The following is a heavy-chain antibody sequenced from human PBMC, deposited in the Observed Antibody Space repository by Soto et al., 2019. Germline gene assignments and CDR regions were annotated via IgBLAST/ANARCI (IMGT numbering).Heavy chain of an antibody. CDR1: GFTFSNSD. J-gene: IGHJ6*02. V-gene: IGHV3-30*18. CDR3: AKGFRSDYYDSSGYPRQFYFYYGMDV. Sequence: PGGSLRLSCAASGFTFSNSDMHWVRQAPGKGLEWVAVISYAGNNKYSADSVKGRFTISRDNSKNTLYLQMNSLRTEDTAVYYCAKGFRSDYYDSSGYPRQFYFYYGMDVWGQGTTVTVSS. CDR2: ISYAGNNK. D-gene: IGHD3-22*01.